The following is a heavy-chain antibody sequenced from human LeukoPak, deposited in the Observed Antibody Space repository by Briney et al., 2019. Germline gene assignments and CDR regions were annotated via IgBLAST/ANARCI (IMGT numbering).Heavy chain of an antibody. V-gene: IGHV3-23*01. J-gene: IGHJ4*02. CDR2: ISDSGGST. CDR3: ARGGELLRPADY. D-gene: IGHD1-26*01. Sequence: PGGSLRLSCAASGFTFSSYAMSWVRQAPGKGLEWVSGISDSGGSTYYADSVRGRFTISRDNSKNTLYVQMNSLRGEDTAVYYCARGGELLRPADYWGQGTLVTVSS. CDR1: GFTFSSYA.